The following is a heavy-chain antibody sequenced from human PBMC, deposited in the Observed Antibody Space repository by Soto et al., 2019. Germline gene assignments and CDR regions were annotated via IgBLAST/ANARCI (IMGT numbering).Heavy chain of an antibody. CDR2: ISGSGGST. D-gene: IGHD1-26*01. CDR3: AKTRIVGATHSYYFDY. Sequence: GGSLRLSCAASGFTFSSYAMSWVRQAPGKGLEWVSAISGSGGSTYYADSVKGRFTISRDNSKNTLYLQMNSLRAEDTAVYYCAKTRIVGATHSYYFDYWGQGTLVTVSS. J-gene: IGHJ4*02. V-gene: IGHV3-23*01. CDR1: GFTFSSYA.